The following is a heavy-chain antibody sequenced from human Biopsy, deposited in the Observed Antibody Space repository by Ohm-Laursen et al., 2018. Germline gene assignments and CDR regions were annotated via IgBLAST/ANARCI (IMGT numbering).Heavy chain of an antibody. V-gene: IGHV4-34*01. CDR2: IYHSGRT. Sequence: GTLSLTCAVYGESFNGYYWSWIRQTPGKGLEWIGEIYHSGRTNYNPSLKSRVTISVDTSKNQFSLKVRSVTAADTAVYYCVRGVDYYDPYHYYALDVWGQGTTVTVSS. J-gene: IGHJ6*02. D-gene: IGHD3-22*01. CDR3: VRGVDYYDPYHYYALDV. CDR1: GESFNGYY.